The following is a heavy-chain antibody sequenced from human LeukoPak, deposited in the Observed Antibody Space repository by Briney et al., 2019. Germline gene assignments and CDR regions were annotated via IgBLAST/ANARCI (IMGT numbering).Heavy chain of an antibody. CDR1: GGSISSYY. Sequence: PSETLSLTCTVSGGSISSYYWSWIRQPPGKGLEWSGYIYYSGSTNYNPSLKSRVTISVDTSKNQFSLKLSSVTAADTAVYYCARVESSSWGLNYYYYYMDVWGKGTTVTVSS. CDR3: ARVESSSWGLNYYYYYMDV. V-gene: IGHV4-59*01. CDR2: IYYSGST. J-gene: IGHJ6*03. D-gene: IGHD6-13*01.